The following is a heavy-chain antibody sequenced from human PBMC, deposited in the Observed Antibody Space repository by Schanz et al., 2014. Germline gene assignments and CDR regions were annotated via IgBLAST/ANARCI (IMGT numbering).Heavy chain of an antibody. Sequence: EVQLVESGGGLVQPGRSLRLSCAASGFTFDDYAMHWVRQAPGKGLEWVSGISWNSGSIGYADSVKGRFTISRDNAKSSLFLQMNSLRAEDTAVYYCVREVGAAAGLAWGLDYWGRGTLVTVSS. D-gene: IGHD6-13*01. CDR1: GFTFDDYA. CDR3: VREVGAAAGLAWGLDY. CDR2: ISWNSGSI. J-gene: IGHJ4*02. V-gene: IGHV3-9*01.